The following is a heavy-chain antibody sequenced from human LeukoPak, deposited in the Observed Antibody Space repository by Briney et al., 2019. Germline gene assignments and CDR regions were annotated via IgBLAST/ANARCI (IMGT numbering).Heavy chain of an antibody. CDR2: IYPGDSDT. CDR1: GYSFTSYW. CDR3: ARPRPRYCSSTSCSYFDY. J-gene: IGHJ4*02. D-gene: IGHD2-2*01. V-gene: IGHV5-51*01. Sequence: GESLQISCKGSGYSFTSYWIGWVRQLPGKGLEWMGIIYPGDSDTRYSPSFQGQVTISADKSISTAYLQWSSLKASDTAMYYCARPRPRYCSSTSCSYFDYSRQGTLVTVSS.